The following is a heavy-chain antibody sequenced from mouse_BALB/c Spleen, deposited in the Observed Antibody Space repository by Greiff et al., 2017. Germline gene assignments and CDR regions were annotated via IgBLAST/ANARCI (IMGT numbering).Heavy chain of an antibody. CDR3: ARWDYGSSPFAY. CDR1: GDSITSGY. Sequence: VQLQQSGPSLVKPSQTLSLTCSVTGDSITSGYWNWIRKFPGNKLEYMGYISYSGSTYYNPSLKSRISITRDTSKNQYYLQLNSVTTEDTATYYCARWDYGSSPFAYWGQGTLVTVSA. V-gene: IGHV3-8*02. D-gene: IGHD1-1*01. J-gene: IGHJ3*01. CDR2: ISYSGST.